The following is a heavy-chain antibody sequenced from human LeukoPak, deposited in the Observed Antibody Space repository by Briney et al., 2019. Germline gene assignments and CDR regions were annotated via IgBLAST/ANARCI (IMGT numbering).Heavy chain of an antibody. Sequence: GASVRVSCMASGYTFTIYYMHWVRQAPGQGRGWRGLINPSGGSTSYAQKFQGRVTMTRDTSTSTVYMELSSLRSEDTAVYYCARSAAESWLTHLFDYWGQGTLVTVSS. CDR3: ARSAAESWLTHLFDY. D-gene: IGHD6-13*01. CDR1: GYTFTIYY. J-gene: IGHJ4*02. V-gene: IGHV1-46*01. CDR2: INPSGGST.